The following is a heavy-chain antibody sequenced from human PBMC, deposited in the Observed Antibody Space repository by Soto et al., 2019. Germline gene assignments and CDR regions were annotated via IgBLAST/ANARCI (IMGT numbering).Heavy chain of an antibody. CDR1: GFTFSSYG. J-gene: IGHJ4*02. Sequence: QVQLVESGGGVVQPGRSLRLSCAASGFTFSSYGMHWVRQAPGKGLEWVAVISYDGSNKYYADSVKGRFTISRDNSKNTLDLQMNSLRAEDTAVYYCAKDTSDSGWYVLDYWGQGTLVTVSS. V-gene: IGHV3-30*18. D-gene: IGHD6-19*01. CDR3: AKDTSDSGWYVLDY. CDR2: ISYDGSNK.